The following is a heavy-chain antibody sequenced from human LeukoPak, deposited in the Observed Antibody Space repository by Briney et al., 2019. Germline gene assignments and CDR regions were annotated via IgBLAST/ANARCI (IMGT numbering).Heavy chain of an antibody. CDR3: ARDSGSGPGARDAFDI. Sequence: GGSLRLSCAASGFTFSSYDMHWVRQATGKGLEWVSAIGTAGDTYYPGSVKGRFTISRENAKNSLYLQMNSLRAKDTAVYYCARDSGSGPGARDAFDIWGQGTMVTVSS. D-gene: IGHD3-10*01. CDR2: IGTAGDT. J-gene: IGHJ3*02. V-gene: IGHV3-13*01. CDR1: GFTFSSYD.